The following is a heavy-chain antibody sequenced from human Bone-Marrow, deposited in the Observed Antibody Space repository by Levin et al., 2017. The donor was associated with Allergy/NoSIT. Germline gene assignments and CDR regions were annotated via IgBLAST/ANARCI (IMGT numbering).Heavy chain of an antibody. CDR2: IYHTGTV. V-gene: IGHV4/OR15-8*02. J-gene: IGHJ3*02. Sequence: SETLSLTCGVAGGSVSSANWWTWVRQRPGKGLQWLGQIYHTGTVNYNPSLKGRITISMDKSTNSLSLSLSSVTAADTAVYFCARDAPGYVSGWYRGAFDIWGRGTMVAVSS. CDR3: ARDAPGYVSGWYRGAFDI. D-gene: IGHD6-19*01. CDR1: GGSVSSANW.